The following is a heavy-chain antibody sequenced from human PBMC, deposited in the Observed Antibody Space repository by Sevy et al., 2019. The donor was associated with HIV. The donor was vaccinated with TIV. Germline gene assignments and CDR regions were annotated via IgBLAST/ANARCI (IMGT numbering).Heavy chain of an antibody. D-gene: IGHD1-26*01. CDR2: IKQDGSEK. V-gene: IGHV3-7*01. Sequence: GGSLRLSCAASEFTFSSYWMSWVRQAPGKGLEWVANIKQDGSEKYYLDSVKGRFTISRDNAKNSLYLQMNSLRAEHTAVYYCARSGGSYDYGLDVWGQGTTVTVSS. CDR1: EFTFSSYW. CDR3: ARSGGSYDYGLDV. J-gene: IGHJ6*02.